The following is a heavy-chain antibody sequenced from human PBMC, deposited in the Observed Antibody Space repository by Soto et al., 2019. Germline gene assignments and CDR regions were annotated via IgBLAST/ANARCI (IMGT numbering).Heavy chain of an antibody. CDR3: AREYYYTMDV. Sequence: QVQLVESGGGLVRPGGSLRLSCEASGFTFRDYYMTWFRQAPGKGLEWLSYIDSSTKYTNYADSVKGRFTISRDNAKNSLXLQMNSLRADDTAVYYCAREYYYTMDVWGQGTMVTVSS. J-gene: IGHJ6*02. V-gene: IGHV3-11*05. CDR2: IDSSTKYT. CDR1: GFTFRDYY.